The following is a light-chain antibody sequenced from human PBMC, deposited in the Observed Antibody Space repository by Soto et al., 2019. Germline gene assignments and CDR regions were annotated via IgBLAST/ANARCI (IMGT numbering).Light chain of an antibody. J-gene: IGLJ1*01. CDR3: AAWDDSLNGDV. V-gene: IGLV1-36*01. CDR1: SSNIRNNA. CDR2: YND. Sequence: QSALTQSPSVSEAPRQRVTISCFGSSSNIRNNAVNWYQQLPGKAPKLLMYYNDLLPSGVSDRFSGSKSGTSASLAISGLQSEDEAEYYCAAWDDSLNGDVFGTATKVTLL.